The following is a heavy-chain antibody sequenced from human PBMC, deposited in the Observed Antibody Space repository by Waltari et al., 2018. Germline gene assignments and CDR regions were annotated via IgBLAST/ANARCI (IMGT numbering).Heavy chain of an antibody. CDR1: GGSISSYY. V-gene: IGHV4-59*01. J-gene: IGHJ6*02. CDR2: IYYSGST. CDR3: ARTMAYYYGMDV. D-gene: IGHD3-10*01. Sequence: QVQLQESGPGLVKPSETLSLTCTVSGGSISSYYWSWTRQPPGKGLEWIGYIYYSGSTNYNPSLKSRVTISVDTSKNQFSLKLSSVTAADTAVYYCARTMAYYYGMDVWGQGTTVTVSS.